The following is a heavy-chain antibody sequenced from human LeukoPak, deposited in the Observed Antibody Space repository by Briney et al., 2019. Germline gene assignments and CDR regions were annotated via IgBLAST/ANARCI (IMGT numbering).Heavy chain of an antibody. CDR2: INPNSGGT. D-gene: IGHD5-12*01. CDR3: ARYIVATILFDY. Sequence: ASVKVSCKASGYTFTGYYMHWVRQAPGQGLEWMGWINPNSGGTNYAQKFQGRVTMTRDTSISTAYMELSRLRSDDTAVYYCARYIVATILFDYWGQGTLVTVSS. J-gene: IGHJ4*02. CDR1: GYTFTGYY. V-gene: IGHV1-2*02.